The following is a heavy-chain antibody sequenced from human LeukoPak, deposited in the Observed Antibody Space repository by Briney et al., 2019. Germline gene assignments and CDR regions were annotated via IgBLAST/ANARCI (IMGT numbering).Heavy chain of an antibody. Sequence: GGSLRLSCAASGFTFSSYGMHWVRQAPGKGLEWVAVIWYDGSNKYYAGSVKGRFTISRDNSKNTLYLQMNSLRAEDTAVYYCARGIQLWLVNYYGMDVWGQGTTVTVSS. J-gene: IGHJ6*02. CDR1: GFTFSSYG. D-gene: IGHD5-18*01. CDR3: ARGIQLWLVNYYGMDV. CDR2: IWYDGSNK. V-gene: IGHV3-33*01.